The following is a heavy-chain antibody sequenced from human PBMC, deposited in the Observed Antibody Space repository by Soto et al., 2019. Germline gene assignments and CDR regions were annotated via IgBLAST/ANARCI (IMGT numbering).Heavy chain of an antibody. CDR3: AIQRTSVVTQAYFDV. CDR1: GASIRSYY. V-gene: IGHV4-59*08. D-gene: IGHD2-21*02. J-gene: IGHJ4*02. Sequence: SETLSLTCSVSGASIRSYYWHWIRQPPGKGLEWIGYVYTSDYTRYSSSLKSRVTISVDTSKSQFYLRLNSVTAADTALYFCAIQRTSVVTQAYFDVWGPGSLVTVSS. CDR2: VYTSDYT.